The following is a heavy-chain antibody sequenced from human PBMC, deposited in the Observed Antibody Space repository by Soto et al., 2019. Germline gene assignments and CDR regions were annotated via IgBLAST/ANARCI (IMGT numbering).Heavy chain of an antibody. CDR3: AKESMTTVTRYYYGMDV. V-gene: IGHV3-23*01. D-gene: IGHD4-17*01. CDR1: GFTFSSYA. J-gene: IGHJ6*02. CDR2: ISGSGGST. Sequence: PGGSLRLSCAASGFTFSSYAMSWVRQAPGKGLEWVSAISGSGGSTYYADSVKGQFTISRDNSKNTLYLQMNSLRAEDTAVYYCAKESMTTVTRYYYGMDVWGQGTTATVSS.